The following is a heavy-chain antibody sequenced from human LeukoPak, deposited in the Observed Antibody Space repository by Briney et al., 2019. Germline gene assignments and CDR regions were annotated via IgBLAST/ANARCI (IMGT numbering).Heavy chain of an antibody. CDR1: GFTFSSYG. CDR3: AKGLDYYDSSSPDFDY. V-gene: IGHV3-30*18. CDR2: ISYDGSNK. Sequence: PGGSLRLSCAASGFTFSSYGMHWVRQAPGKGLEWVAVISYDGSNKYYADSVKGRFTISRVNSKNTLYLQMNSLRAEDTAVYYCAKGLDYYDSSSPDFDYWGQGTLVTVSS. J-gene: IGHJ4*02. D-gene: IGHD3-22*01.